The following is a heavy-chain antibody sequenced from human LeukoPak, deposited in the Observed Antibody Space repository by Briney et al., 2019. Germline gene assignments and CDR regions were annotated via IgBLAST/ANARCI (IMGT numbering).Heavy chain of an antibody. CDR1: GDSISSGSYY. CDR3: ARWGDFEFDD. CDR2: IYFDGSA. D-gene: IGHD2-21*02. V-gene: IGHV4-39*01. Sequence: PSETLSLTCTVSGDSISSGSYYWGWIRQPPGKGLEWIGNIYFDGSAYYNPSLKSRVTISIDTSKKQFSLKVTSATAADTAVYFCARWGDFEFDDWGQGTLVTVSS. J-gene: IGHJ4*02.